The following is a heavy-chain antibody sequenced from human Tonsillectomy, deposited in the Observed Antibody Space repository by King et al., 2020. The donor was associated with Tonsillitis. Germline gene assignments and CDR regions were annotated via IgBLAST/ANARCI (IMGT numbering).Heavy chain of an antibody. V-gene: IGHV3-23*04. Sequence: VQLVESGGGLVQPGGSLRLSCAASGFTFSSYAMTWVRQAPGKGLEWVSRISDRGGSTDYADSVNGRFTISRDNSKDTLYLQMNSLRAEDTAVYYCAKAPISGTYRLNFFAPWGQGTLVTVSS. CDR1: GFTFSSYA. D-gene: IGHD1-26*01. CDR3: AKAPISGTYRLNFFAP. J-gene: IGHJ5*02. CDR2: ISDRGGST.